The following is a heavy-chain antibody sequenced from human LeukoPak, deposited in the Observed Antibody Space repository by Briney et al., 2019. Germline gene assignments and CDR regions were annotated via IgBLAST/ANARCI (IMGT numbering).Heavy chain of an antibody. V-gene: IGHV4-59*01. Sequence: SETLSLTCTVSGGSISSYYWSWIRQPPGKGLEWIGYIYYSGSIKYNPSLKSRVTMSVDTSKNQFSLKLSSVTAADTAVYYCARVGDLDAFDIWGQGTMVTVSS. CDR1: GGSISSYY. CDR3: ARVGDLDAFDI. CDR2: IYYSGSI. D-gene: IGHD2-21*02. J-gene: IGHJ3*02.